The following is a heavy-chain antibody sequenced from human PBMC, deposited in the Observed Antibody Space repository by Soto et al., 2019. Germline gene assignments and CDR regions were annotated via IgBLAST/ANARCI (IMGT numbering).Heavy chain of an antibody. CDR1: GFSLGTSGVG. Sequence: SGPTLVNPTQTLTLTCTFSGFSLGTSGVGVGWIRQPPGKALEWLALIYWNDDKRYSPSLKSRLTIPKDTSKNQVVLTMTNMDPVDTATYYFAHRQDHRDYAEYFQHWGQGPLVTVSS. D-gene: IGHD4-17*01. CDR2: IYWNDDK. V-gene: IGHV2-5*01. J-gene: IGHJ1*01. CDR3: AHRQDHRDYAEYFQH.